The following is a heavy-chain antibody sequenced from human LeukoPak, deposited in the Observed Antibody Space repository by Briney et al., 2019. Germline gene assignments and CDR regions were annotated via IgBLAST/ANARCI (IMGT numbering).Heavy chain of an antibody. CDR3: AKDLSYGFDY. Sequence: GGSLRLSCAASGFTFSSYDVSWVRQAPGKGLEWVSAISGSGDRTHYADSVKGRFTISRDNSKSTLYLQLNGLRGEDTAIYYCAKDLSYGFDYWGQGTLVTVSS. V-gene: IGHV3-23*01. CDR1: GFTFSSYD. J-gene: IGHJ4*02. CDR2: ISGSGDRT. D-gene: IGHD5-18*01.